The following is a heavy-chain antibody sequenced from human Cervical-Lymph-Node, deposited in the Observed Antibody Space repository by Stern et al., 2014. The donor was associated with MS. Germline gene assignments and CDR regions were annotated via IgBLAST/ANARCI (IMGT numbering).Heavy chain of an antibody. D-gene: IGHD4-17*01. Sequence: EDQLVESGAEVKQAGESLKISCKASGYRFATYWIAWVRQRPGKGLEWMGVIYPDDSDTRYSPSFQGQVTVSADKSISTAYLQWNSLKASDTAMYYCARHEDYADPIDYWGQGTLVTVSS. CDR3: ARHEDYADPIDY. V-gene: IGHV5-51*01. J-gene: IGHJ4*02. CDR2: IYPDDSDT. CDR1: GYRFATYW.